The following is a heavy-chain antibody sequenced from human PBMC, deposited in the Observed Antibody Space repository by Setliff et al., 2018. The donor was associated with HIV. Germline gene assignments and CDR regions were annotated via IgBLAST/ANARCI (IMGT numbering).Heavy chain of an antibody. Sequence: SETLSLTCTVSGGSNSGDYWSWIRQPPGKGLEWIGYIHTSGRTNYNYPFKTRATISRDTSKYKFSLSLTSVTAADTAVYYCAGHFYYSGSGIWAGLDSWGQGTLVTVSS. D-gene: IGHD3-10*01. V-gene: IGHV4-4*09. CDR3: AGHFYYSGSGIWAGLDS. CDR1: GGSNSGDY. CDR2: IHTSGRT. J-gene: IGHJ4*02.